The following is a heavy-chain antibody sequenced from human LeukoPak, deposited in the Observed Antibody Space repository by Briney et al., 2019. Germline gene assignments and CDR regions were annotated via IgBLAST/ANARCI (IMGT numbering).Heavy chain of an antibody. D-gene: IGHD3-9*01. J-gene: IGHJ6*02. V-gene: IGHV1-18*01. CDR3: ARGGYYDILTGYLQYYYYGMDV. Sequence: ASVKVSCKASGYTFTSYGISWVRQAPGQGLEWMGWISAYNGNTNYAQKLQGRVTMTTDTSTSTAYMELRSLRSDDTAVYYCARGGYYDILTGYLQYYYYGMDVWGQGTTVTVSS. CDR1: GYTFTSYG. CDR2: ISAYNGNT.